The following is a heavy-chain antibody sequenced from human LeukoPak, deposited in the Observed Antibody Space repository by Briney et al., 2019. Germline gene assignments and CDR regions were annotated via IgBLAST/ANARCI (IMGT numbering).Heavy chain of an antibody. D-gene: IGHD1-26*01. CDR3: IRGAASGSYYGFDV. Sequence: PGGSLRLSCAASGFTFSGSTMHWVRQASGKGLEWVGRIRSKANNYATAYATSVKGRFTLSRDDSKNTAYLQMNSLKTGDTAVYYCIRGAASGSYYGFDVWGQGATVTVSS. V-gene: IGHV3-73*01. J-gene: IGHJ6*02. CDR2: IRSKANNYAT. CDR1: GFTFSGST.